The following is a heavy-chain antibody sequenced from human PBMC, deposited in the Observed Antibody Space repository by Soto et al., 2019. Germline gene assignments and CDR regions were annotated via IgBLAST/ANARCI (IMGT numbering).Heavy chain of an antibody. D-gene: IGHD3-22*01. CDR2: ISGSGGST. CDR3: AKCRSRSDSSGYYPYYFDY. J-gene: IGHJ4*02. Sequence: GGSLRLSCAASGFTFSSYAMSWVRQAPGKGLEWVSAISGSGGSTYYTDSVKGRFTISRDNSKNTLYLQMNSLRAEDTAVYYCAKCRSRSDSSGYYPYYFDYWGQGILVTVSS. V-gene: IGHV3-23*01. CDR1: GFTFSSYA.